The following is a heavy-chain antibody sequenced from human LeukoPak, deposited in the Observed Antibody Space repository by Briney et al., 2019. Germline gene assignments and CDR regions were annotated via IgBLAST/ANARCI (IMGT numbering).Heavy chain of an antibody. J-gene: IGHJ4*02. Sequence: ASVKLSCKVSGYTITELSMHWVRQAPGKGLEWMGGFDTEDSETIYAQKFQGRVTMTEDTSTDTACMELSSLRSEDTAVYYCATGRTTGTPPYYFDYWGQGTLVTVSS. CDR1: GYTITELS. CDR3: ATGRTTGTPPYYFDY. D-gene: IGHD1-1*01. V-gene: IGHV1-24*01. CDR2: FDTEDSET.